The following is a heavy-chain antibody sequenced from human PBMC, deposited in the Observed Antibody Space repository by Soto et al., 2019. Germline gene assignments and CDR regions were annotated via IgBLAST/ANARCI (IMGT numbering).Heavy chain of an antibody. CDR2: IKHDGNEK. CDR1: GFMFGTYW. V-gene: IGHV3-7*01. J-gene: IGHJ6*02. CDR3: VRATLSWGHYYFRGLDV. D-gene: IGHD3-22*01. Sequence: GGSLRLSCSAPGFMFGTYWMSWVRQAPGKGLEWVANIKHDGNEKYYADSVKGRFTVSRDNVKNFLHLQMSSLRGDDTGVYFCVRATLSWGHYYFRGLDVWGQGTTVTVSS.